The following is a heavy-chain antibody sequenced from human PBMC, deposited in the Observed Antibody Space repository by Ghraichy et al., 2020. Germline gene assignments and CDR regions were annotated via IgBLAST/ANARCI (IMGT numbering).Heavy chain of an antibody. V-gene: IGHV4-30-2*01. Sequence: SETLSLTCAVSGDSISSGTHSWSWIRQPPGKGLEWLGYVHQSGSSYYNPSLKSRVTISVDRSKNQFSLKLTSVAAADTAVYYCARGSTSQNGLDVWGQGTPVTVSS. CDR3: ARGSTSQNGLDV. D-gene: IGHD3-10*01. J-gene: IGHJ6*02. CDR2: VHQSGSS. CDR1: GDSISSGTHS.